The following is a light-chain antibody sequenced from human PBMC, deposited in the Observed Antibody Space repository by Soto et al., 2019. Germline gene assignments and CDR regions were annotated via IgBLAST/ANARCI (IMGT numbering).Light chain of an antibody. CDR1: QSISSW. CDR3: QQYDSYSWT. CDR2: KAS. V-gene: IGKV1-5*03. J-gene: IGKJ1*01. Sequence: DIQMTQSPSTLSASVGDRVTITCRASQSISSWLAWYQQKRGKAPKLLIYKASSLESGVPPRFSGSGSGTEFTLTISSLQPDDFASYYCQQYDSYSWTFGQGTKVEIK.